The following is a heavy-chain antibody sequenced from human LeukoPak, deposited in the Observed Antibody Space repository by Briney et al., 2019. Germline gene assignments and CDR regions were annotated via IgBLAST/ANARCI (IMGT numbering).Heavy chain of an antibody. D-gene: IGHD3-3*01. CDR3: ARDRSFGVVGGFDY. Sequence: SETLSLTCAVYGGSFSGYYWSWIRQPPGKGLEWIGEINHSGSTNYNPSLKSRVTISVDTSKNQFSLKLSSVTAADTAVYYCARDRSFGVVGGFDYWGQGTLVTVSS. J-gene: IGHJ4*02. V-gene: IGHV4-34*01. CDR2: INHSGST. CDR1: GGSFSGYY.